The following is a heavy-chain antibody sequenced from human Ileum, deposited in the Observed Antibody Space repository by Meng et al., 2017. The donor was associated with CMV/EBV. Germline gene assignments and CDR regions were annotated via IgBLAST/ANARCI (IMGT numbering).Heavy chain of an antibody. D-gene: IGHD2-2*01. J-gene: IGHJ6*02. CDR3: ARGNDVVVAPVAPGQSRFYYYYMDV. CDR1: GFTFRSYW. V-gene: IGHV3-7*01. CDR2: INQDGSVQ. Sequence: GGSLRLSCAVSGFTFRSYWMNWVRQAPGKGLEWVANINQDGSVQFYVDSVKGRFTISRDSAKNSLYLQMSSLSAEDTAVYYCARGNDVVVAPVAPGQSRFYYYYMDVWGQGTTVTVSS.